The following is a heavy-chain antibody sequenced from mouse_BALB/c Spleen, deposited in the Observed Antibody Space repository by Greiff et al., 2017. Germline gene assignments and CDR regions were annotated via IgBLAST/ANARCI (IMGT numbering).Heavy chain of an antibody. CDR2: IDPYNGGT. CDR1: GYSFTDYN. Sequence: LVESGPELVKPGASVKVSCKASGYSFTDYNMYWVKQSHGKSLEWIGYIDPYNGGTSYNQKFKGKATLTVDKSSSTAFMHLNSLTSEDSAVYYCARLGYGSSYLEAWFAYWGQGTLVTVSA. J-gene: IGHJ3*01. D-gene: IGHD1-1*01. CDR3: ARLGYGSSYLEAWFAY. V-gene: IGHV1S135*01.